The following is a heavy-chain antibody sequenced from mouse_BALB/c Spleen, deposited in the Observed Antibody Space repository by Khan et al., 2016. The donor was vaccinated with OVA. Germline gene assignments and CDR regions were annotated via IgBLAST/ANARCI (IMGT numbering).Heavy chain of an antibody. CDR3: ARSTYRYAFAY. V-gene: IGHV3-8*02. CDR2: MIYSGNT. D-gene: IGHD2-14*01. Sequence: EVKLLESGPSLVKPSQTLSLTCSVTGDSITSGYWSWIRKFPGNKLEYMGYMIYSGNTYYNPSLKSRISITRHTSTNQYSLQLNSVTTEDTATYYCARSTYRYAFAYWGQGTLVTVSA. J-gene: IGHJ3*01. CDR1: GDSITSGY.